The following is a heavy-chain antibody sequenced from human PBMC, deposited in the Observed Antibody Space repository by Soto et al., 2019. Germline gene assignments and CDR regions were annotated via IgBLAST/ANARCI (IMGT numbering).Heavy chain of an antibody. CDR3: ARLYYYDSSGYYSYYYYGMDV. D-gene: IGHD3-22*01. CDR2: IYPGDSDT. V-gene: IGHV5-51*01. Sequence: GESLKISCKGSGYSFTSYWIGWVRQMPGKGLEWMGIIYPGDSDTRYSPSFQGQVTISADKSISTAYLQWSSLRASDTAMYYCARLYYYDSSGYYSYYYYGMDVWGQGTTVTVS. J-gene: IGHJ6*02. CDR1: GYSFTSYW.